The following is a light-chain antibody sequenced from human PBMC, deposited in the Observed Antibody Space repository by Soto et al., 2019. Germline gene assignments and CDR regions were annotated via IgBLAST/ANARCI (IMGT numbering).Light chain of an antibody. J-gene: IGKJ1*01. CDR3: QHSYSTPLP. CDR2: AAS. CDR1: QSISSY. V-gene: IGKV1-39*01. Sequence: DIQMTQSPSSLSASVGDRVTITCRASQSISSYLNWYQQKPGKDPKILIYAASSLQSGVLSRFSGRGSEKDFTFTISSLQPEEFATYYCQHSYSTPLPFGQGTKVESK.